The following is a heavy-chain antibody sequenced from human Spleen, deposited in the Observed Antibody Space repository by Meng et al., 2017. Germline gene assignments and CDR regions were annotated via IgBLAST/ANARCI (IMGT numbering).Heavy chain of an antibody. D-gene: IGHD6-19*01. Sequence: GESLKISCAASGFSFSSYRMTWVRQAPGTGLEWVSSISTTSSYIYYADSLKGRFTISRDNAKNSLYLQMNSLRAEDTAVYYCARAVRTGGSGWYLPYYYYGMDVWGQGTTVTVSS. CDR2: ISTTSSYI. CDR3: ARAVRTGGSGWYLPYYYYGMDV. V-gene: IGHV3-21*01. J-gene: IGHJ6*02. CDR1: GFSFSSYR.